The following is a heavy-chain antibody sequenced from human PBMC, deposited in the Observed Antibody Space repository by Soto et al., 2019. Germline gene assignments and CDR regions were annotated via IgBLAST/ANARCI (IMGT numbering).Heavy chain of an antibody. J-gene: IGHJ6*02. Sequence: QVQLVQSGAEVKKPGSSVKVSCKASGGTFSSYAISWVRQAPGQGLEWMGGIIPIFGTANYAQKFQGRVTITADDSTSTAYMELSSLRSEDTAVYYCARVCSGGSCYSRGSRSDYYYGMDVWGQGTTVTVSS. V-gene: IGHV1-69*01. CDR1: GGTFSSYA. D-gene: IGHD2-15*01. CDR2: IIPIFGTA. CDR3: ARVCSGGSCYSRGSRSDYYYGMDV.